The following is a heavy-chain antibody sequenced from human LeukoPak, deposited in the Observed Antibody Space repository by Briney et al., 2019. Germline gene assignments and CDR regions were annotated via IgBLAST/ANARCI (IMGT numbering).Heavy chain of an antibody. D-gene: IGHD3-3*01. Sequence: GGSLRLSCAASGFTFSNYAMHWVRQAPGKGLEWVAIISYDGSNKYYADSAKGRFTISRDNSKNTLYLQMNSLRTEDTAVYYCARGPRPTYYDFWSGYCDYWGQGTLVTVSS. CDR3: ARGPRPTYYDFWSGYCDY. CDR2: ISYDGSNK. CDR1: GFTFSNYA. V-gene: IGHV3-30-3*01. J-gene: IGHJ4*02.